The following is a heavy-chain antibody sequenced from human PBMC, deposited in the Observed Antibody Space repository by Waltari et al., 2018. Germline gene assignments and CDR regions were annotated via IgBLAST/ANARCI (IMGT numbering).Heavy chain of an antibody. J-gene: IGHJ4*02. CDR3: ARVRGYVHYFDY. CDR2: INHSGST. V-gene: IGHV4-34*01. D-gene: IGHD5-12*01. Sequence: QVQLQQWGAGLLKPSEPLSLTCAVYGGSFSGYYWSWIRQPPGKGLEWIGEINHSGSTNYNPSLKSRVTISVDTSKNQFSLKLSSVTAADTAVYYCARVRGYVHYFDYWGQGTLVTVSS. CDR1: GGSFSGYY.